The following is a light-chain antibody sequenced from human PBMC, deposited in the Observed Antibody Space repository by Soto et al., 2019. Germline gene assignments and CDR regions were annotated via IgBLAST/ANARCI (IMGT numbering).Light chain of an antibody. J-gene: IGKJ2*01. Sequence: DIQMTQSPPSLSASVGDRVTITCRASQSINSYLNWYQQRPGKAPKLLIHAASSLQSGVPSRFSGRGSGTDFTLTISSLQPEDFGTYYCQQSYSTPYTFGQGTNLEIK. CDR2: AAS. V-gene: IGKV1-39*01. CDR3: QQSYSTPYT. CDR1: QSINSY.